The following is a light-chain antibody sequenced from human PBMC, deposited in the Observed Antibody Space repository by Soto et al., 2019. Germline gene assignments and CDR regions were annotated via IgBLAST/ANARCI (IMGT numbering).Light chain of an antibody. J-gene: IGKJ4*01. CDR3: QQYDAWPLT. CDR2: DAI. V-gene: IGKV3-15*01. CDR1: QNIHNH. Sequence: DKLMSQSPATLSVSPGERVTLSCRASQNIHNHMSWFLQKPGQTPRLLIYDAIIRAPDVPARFSGSWSGTEFTLKIKSMQSEELAVYDCQQYDAWPLTVGGGTKGDIK.